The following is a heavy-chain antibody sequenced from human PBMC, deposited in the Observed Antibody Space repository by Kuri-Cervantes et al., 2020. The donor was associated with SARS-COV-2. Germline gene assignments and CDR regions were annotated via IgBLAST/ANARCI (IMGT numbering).Heavy chain of an antibody. Sequence: GSLRLSCTVSGGSISSPNYYWGWIRQPPGKGLEWIGSIHYSGNTHYSPSLKSRVTISVDTSKNQFSLKLNSVTAADTAVYYCARHEVLITFGGVIVSYFDYWGQGNLVTVSS. CDR1: GGSISSPNYY. J-gene: IGHJ4*02. V-gene: IGHV4-39*01. CDR2: IHYSGNT. CDR3: ARHEVLITFGGVIVSYFDY. D-gene: IGHD3-16*02.